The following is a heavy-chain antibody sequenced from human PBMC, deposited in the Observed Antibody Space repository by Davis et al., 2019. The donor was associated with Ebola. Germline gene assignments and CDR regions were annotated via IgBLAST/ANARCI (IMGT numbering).Heavy chain of an antibody. D-gene: IGHD2-15*01. V-gene: IGHV5-51*01. CDR2: IYPGDSDT. CDR3: ARHYCSGGSCYSGGYYYYYDMDV. J-gene: IGHJ6*02. Sequence: GESLKISCKGSGYSFTSYWIGWVRQMPGKGLEWMGIIYPGDSDTRYSPSFQGQVTISADKSISTAYLQWSSLKASGTAMYYCARHYCSGGSCYSGGYYYYYDMDVWGQGTTVTVSS. CDR1: GYSFTSYW.